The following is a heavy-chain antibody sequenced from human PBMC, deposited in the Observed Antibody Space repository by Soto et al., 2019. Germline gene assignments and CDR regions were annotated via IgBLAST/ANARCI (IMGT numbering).Heavy chain of an antibody. D-gene: IGHD3-10*01. J-gene: IGHJ4*02. Sequence: TLSITCTVSGGSINSAGHSWVWVLQSPGMGLEWIGYSYHSGSSYYNPSLQSRVTISVDRSKAQFYLTLTSVTAADTAVYYCARGHLHATGEQRGPFDYWGQGTLVTVSS. CDR1: GGSINSAGHS. CDR2: SYHSGSS. V-gene: IGHV4-30-2*06. CDR3: ARGHLHATGEQRGPFDY.